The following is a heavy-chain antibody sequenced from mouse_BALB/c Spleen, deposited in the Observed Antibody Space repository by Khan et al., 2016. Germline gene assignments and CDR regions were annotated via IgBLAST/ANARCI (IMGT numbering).Heavy chain of an antibody. Sequence: EVKLLESGGGLVHPGGSLKLSCAASGFDFSRYWMSWVRQAPGKGLEWIGEINPDSYTINYTPSLKDKFIISRDNATNTLYLQMSKVRSEDTALYYCARAGYYGYLAYWGQGTLVTVSA. CDR2: INPDSYTI. D-gene: IGHD1-1*01. V-gene: IGHV4-1*02. CDR3: ARAGYYGYLAY. J-gene: IGHJ3*01. CDR1: GFDFSRYW.